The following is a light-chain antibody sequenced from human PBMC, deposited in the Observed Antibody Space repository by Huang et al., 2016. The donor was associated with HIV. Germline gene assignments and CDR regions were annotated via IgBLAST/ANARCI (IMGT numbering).Light chain of an antibody. Sequence: IQMAQSPPSLSASVGDRVTISFRASQNIIRFLNWYQQKPGKAPKVLIYGASRLQTEFPSRFSGSGAGTDFTLTISNVQPEDVGIYYCQQSYTSPRASFGGGTRLDLK. J-gene: IGKJ4*01. CDR1: QNIIRF. V-gene: IGKV1-39*01. CDR3: QQSYTSPRAS. CDR2: GAS.